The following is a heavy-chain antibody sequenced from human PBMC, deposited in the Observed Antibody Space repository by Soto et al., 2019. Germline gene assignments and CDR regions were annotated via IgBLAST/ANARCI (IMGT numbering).Heavy chain of an antibody. J-gene: IGHJ6*04. CDR3: AKRITISGCGEDVYCGMDA. Sequence: VHLVESGGGVVQPGRSLRLSCAASGFTFKNYGMHWVRQAPGKGLERVAVISHDGGTKNYADSVKVRFTIFRDESKITVSLQMTSLRPGDTAVDYCAKRITISGCGEDVYCGMDAWGEGSAVIVCS. V-gene: IGHV3-30*18. D-gene: IGHD3-3*01. CDR2: ISHDGGTK. CDR1: GFTFKNYG.